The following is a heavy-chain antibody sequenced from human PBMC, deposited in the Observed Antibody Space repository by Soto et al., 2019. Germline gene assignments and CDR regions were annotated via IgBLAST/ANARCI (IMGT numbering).Heavy chain of an antibody. CDR3: PRDRRDYTDGYGMDV. D-gene: IGHD4-4*01. Sequence: KASETLSLTCSVSGGSISSYYWSWIRQPPGKGLEWIGYIYYSGSTNYNPSLKSRVTISVDTSKTQFSLKLSSVTAADTAAYYCPRDRRDYTDGYGMDVWPQGTMVTVSS. V-gene: IGHV4-59*01. J-gene: IGHJ6*02. CDR1: GGSISSYY. CDR2: IYYSGST.